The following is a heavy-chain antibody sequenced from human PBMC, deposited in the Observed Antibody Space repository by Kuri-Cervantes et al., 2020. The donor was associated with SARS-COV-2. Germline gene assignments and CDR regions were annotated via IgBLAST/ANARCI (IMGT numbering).Heavy chain of an antibody. CDR2: INHSGNT. CDR3: ARRYSGNYGMDV. V-gene: IGHV4-34*01. CDR1: GGSFSGYY. Sequence: GSLRLSCAVYGGSFSGYYWSWIRQPPGKGLEWIGEINHSGNTNYDPSLKSRVTISIDTSKNQFSLKLSSVTAADTAVYYCARRYSGNYGMDVWGQGTTVTVSS. J-gene: IGHJ6*02. D-gene: IGHD1-26*01.